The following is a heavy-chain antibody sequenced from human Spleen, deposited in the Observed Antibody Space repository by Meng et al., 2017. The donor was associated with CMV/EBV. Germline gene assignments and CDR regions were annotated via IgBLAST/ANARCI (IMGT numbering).Heavy chain of an antibody. D-gene: IGHD3-3*01. CDR2: ISSDGSST. Sequence: GESLKISCAASGFTFSSYWMHWVRQAPGKGLVWVSRISSDGSSTNFADSVKGRFTISRDNAKNSLYLQMNSLRAEDTAVYYCAREMVDFWSGDVWGQGTTVTVSS. J-gene: IGHJ6*02. CDR3: AREMVDFWSGDV. V-gene: IGHV3-74*01. CDR1: GFTFSSYW.